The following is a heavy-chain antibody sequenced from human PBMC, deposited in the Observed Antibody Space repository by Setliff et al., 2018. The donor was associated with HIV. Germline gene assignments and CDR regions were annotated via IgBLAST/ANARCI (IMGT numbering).Heavy chain of an antibody. J-gene: IGHJ6*03. CDR3: ARESGGVVIKGAYYYYMDV. CDR1: GGTFSTYS. Sequence: SVKVSCKASGGTFSTYSMNWVRQAPGQGLEWMGGIIPFFRTTNYAQKFQGRVTVTADISTSTAYMELRSLRSDDTAAYYCARESGGVVIKGAYYYYMDVWGKGTTVTVSS. CDR2: IIPFFRTT. V-gene: IGHV1-69*06. D-gene: IGHD3-3*01.